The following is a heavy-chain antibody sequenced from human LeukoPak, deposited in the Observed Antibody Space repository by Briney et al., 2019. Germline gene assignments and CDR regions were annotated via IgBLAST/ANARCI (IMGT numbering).Heavy chain of an antibody. CDR2: IRSKANSYAT. CDR3: TRHSQWLVLGYYYYYMDV. CDR1: GFTFSGSA. J-gene: IGHJ6*03. V-gene: IGHV3-73*01. Sequence: PGGSLRLSCAASGFTFSGSAMHWVRQASGKGLEWVGRIRSKANSYATAYAASVKGRFTISRDDSKNTAYLQMNSLKTEDTAVYYCTRHSQWLVLGYYYYYMDVWGKGTTVTVS. D-gene: IGHD6-19*01.